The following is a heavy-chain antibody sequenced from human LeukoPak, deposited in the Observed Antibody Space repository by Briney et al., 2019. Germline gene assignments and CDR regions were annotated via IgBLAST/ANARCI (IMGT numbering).Heavy chain of an antibody. D-gene: IGHD6-19*01. CDR2: ISGSGGST. J-gene: IGHJ4*02. CDR3: AKVYSAGWYPGYFDY. CDR1: GFIVRSSY. Sequence: GGSLRLSCAASGFIVRSSYMSWVRQAPGKGLEWVSAISGSGGSTFYADSVKGRFTISRDNSKNTLYLQMNSLRAEDTAVYYCAKVYSAGWYPGYFDYWGQGTLVTVSS. V-gene: IGHV3-23*01.